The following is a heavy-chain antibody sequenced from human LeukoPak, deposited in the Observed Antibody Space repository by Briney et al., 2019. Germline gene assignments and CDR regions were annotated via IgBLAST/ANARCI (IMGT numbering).Heavy chain of an antibody. CDR1: GASVSDGNYY. D-gene: IGHD2-2*01. Sequence: PSETLSLTCSVSGASVSDGNYYWSCIRQPPGKGLEWIVYIYYSGSTNYNPSLKSRVTISVDTSKNQFSLKLSSVTAADTAVYYCARGQVVPAASGWFDPWGQGTLVTVSS. V-gene: IGHV4-61*01. CDR3: ARGQVVPAASGWFDP. CDR2: IYYSGST. J-gene: IGHJ5*02.